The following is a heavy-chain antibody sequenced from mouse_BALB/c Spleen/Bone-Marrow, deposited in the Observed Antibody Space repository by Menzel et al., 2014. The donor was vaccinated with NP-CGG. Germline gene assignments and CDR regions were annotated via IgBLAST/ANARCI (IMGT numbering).Heavy chain of an antibody. CDR2: INPSTGYT. CDR3: ARRGIYYGNYFAY. J-gene: IGHJ3*01. CDR1: GYTFTNYW. D-gene: IGHD2-1*01. Sequence: QVQLKHSGAELAKPGASVKMSCKASGYTFTNYWMHWVKQRPGQGLEWIGYINPSTGYTEYNQKFKDKATLTADKSSSTAYMQLSSLTSEDSAVYYCARRGIYYGNYFAYWGQGTLVTVSA. V-gene: IGHV1-7*01.